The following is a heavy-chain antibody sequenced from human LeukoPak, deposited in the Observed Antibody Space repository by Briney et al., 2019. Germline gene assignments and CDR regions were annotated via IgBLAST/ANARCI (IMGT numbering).Heavy chain of an antibody. V-gene: IGHV3-7*01. J-gene: IGHJ4*02. CDR2: IKEDGSEK. CDR1: GFTFRSHW. Sequence: PGGSLRPSCAGAGFTFRSHWMSWVRQAPGKGLEWVANIKEDGSEKYYVDSVKGRFTISRDNAKNSLYLQMNSLRAEDTAVYYCARARGCDYWGQGTLVTVSS. CDR3: ARARGCDY. D-gene: IGHD6-19*01.